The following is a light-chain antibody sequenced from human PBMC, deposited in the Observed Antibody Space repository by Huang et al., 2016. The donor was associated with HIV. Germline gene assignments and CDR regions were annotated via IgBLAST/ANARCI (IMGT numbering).Light chain of an antibody. Sequence: IQLTQSPSSLSASVGDRVTITCRASQGISSYLAWYQQRPGKAHKLLIYAASTLQSGVPSRFSGSGSGTDFTLTISSLQPEDFATYYCQQLDSYPLTFGGGTKVEI. V-gene: IGKV1-9*01. CDR3: QQLDSYPLT. CDR1: QGISSY. J-gene: IGKJ4*01. CDR2: AAS.